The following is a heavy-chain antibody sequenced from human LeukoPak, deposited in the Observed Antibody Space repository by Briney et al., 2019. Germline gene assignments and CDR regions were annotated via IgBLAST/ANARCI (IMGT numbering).Heavy chain of an antibody. CDR3: AKSPALWLEETGTAFDI. V-gene: IGHV3-23*01. Sequence: GGSLRLSCAASGDIFSTFGMSWVRQAPGRGLEWVSGISTISSTFYADSVKGRFTISRDNSKNTLYLQMDSLRAEDTAVYYCAKSPALWLEETGTAFDIWGRGTMVTVSS. CDR2: ISTISST. J-gene: IGHJ3*02. CDR1: GDIFSTFG. D-gene: IGHD3-10*01.